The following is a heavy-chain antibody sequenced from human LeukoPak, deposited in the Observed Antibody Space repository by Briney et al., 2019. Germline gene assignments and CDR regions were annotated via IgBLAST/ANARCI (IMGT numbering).Heavy chain of an antibody. D-gene: IGHD4-23*01. J-gene: IGHJ4*02. V-gene: IGHV3-7*03. CDR1: GVTFSSYW. CDR2: IKQDGSEK. CDR3: ARDRRGNGD. Sequence: GGSLRLSCAASGVTFSSYWMSWVRQAPGKGLEWVANIKQDGSEKYYVDSVKGRFTISRDNVKNLLYLQMNSLRAEDTAVYYCARDRRGNGDWGQGTLVTVSS.